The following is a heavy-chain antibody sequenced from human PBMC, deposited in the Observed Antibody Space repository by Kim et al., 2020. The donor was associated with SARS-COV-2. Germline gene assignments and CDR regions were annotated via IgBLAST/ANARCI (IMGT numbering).Heavy chain of an antibody. V-gene: IGHV5-10-1*01. J-gene: IGHJ2*01. CDR3: ARHGTTVTTPFWYFDL. D-gene: IGHD4-17*01. Sequence: SFQGHVTISADKSISTAYLQWSSLKASDTAMYYCARHGTTVTTPFWYFDLWGRGTLVTVSS.